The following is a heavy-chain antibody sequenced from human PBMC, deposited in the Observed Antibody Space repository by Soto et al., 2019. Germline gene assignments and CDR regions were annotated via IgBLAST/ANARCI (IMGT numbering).Heavy chain of an antibody. V-gene: IGHV4-34*01. Sequence: PSETLSLTCAVYGGSFSGYFWTWVRQAPGKGLEWIGEINHSGRTNTNPSLKSRISTSVDTSKNQFSLRLSSVTAADTAFYYCARGPRCINTSCSNDFYHFGLDVWGQGTSLTVSS. CDR2: INHSGRT. D-gene: IGHD2-2*01. CDR3: ARGPRCINTSCSNDFYHFGLDV. CDR1: GGSFSGYF. J-gene: IGHJ6*02.